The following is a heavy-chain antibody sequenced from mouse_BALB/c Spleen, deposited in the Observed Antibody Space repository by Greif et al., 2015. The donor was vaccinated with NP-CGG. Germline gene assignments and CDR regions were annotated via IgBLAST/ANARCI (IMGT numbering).Heavy chain of an antibody. Sequence: EVKLMESGGGLVKPGGSLKLSCAASGFAFSSYDMSWVRQTPEKRLEWVAYISSGGGSTYYPDTVKGRFTISRDNAKNTLYLQMSSLKSEDTAMYYCARHYYGRSYSYWGQGTTLTVSS. J-gene: IGHJ2*01. CDR1: GFAFSSYD. CDR3: ARHYYGRSYSY. CDR2: ISSGGGST. D-gene: IGHD1-1*01. V-gene: IGHV5-12-1*01.